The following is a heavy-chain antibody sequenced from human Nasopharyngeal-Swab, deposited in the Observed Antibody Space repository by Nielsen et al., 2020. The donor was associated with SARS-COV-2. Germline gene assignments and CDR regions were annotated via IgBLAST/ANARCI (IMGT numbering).Heavy chain of an antibody. CDR1: RGSSSCYY. J-gene: IGHJ6*02. Sequence: SETLSLTCAVYRGSSSCYYWSWIRQPPGTGLEWIGEINHSGSTNYNPSLKSRVTISVDTSKNQFSLKLSSVTVADTAVYYCARFSGVVRGVILSYYYYGMDVWGQGTTVTVSS. CDR3: ARFSGVVRGVILSYYYYGMDV. D-gene: IGHD3-10*01. CDR2: INHSGST. V-gene: IGHV4-34*01.